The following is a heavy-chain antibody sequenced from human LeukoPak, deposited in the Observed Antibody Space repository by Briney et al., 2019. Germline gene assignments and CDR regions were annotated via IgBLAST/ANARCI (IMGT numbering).Heavy chain of an antibody. CDR1: GFTFSSYS. Sequence: GGSLRLSSAASGFTFSSYSMNWVRQAPGKGLEWVSYISSSGSTIYYADSVKGRFTISRDNAKNSLYLQMNSLRAEDTAVYYCAGGPIAAAGPQHAQHYGGQGTLVTVSS. D-gene: IGHD6-13*01. CDR2: ISSSGSTI. CDR3: AGGPIAAAGPQHAQHY. J-gene: IGHJ4*02. V-gene: IGHV3-48*04.